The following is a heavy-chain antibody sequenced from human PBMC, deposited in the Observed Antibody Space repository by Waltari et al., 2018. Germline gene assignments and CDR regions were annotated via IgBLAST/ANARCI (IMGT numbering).Heavy chain of an antibody. J-gene: IGHJ3*02. CDR3: ARVTYYYDSSGYSKGAFDI. D-gene: IGHD3-22*01. Sequence: QVQLQESGPGLVKPSETLSLTCAVSGYSISSGYYWGWIRQPPGKGLEWIGSNYHGVRTYYHPSLKRRVTISVDTSKNQFSLKLSSVTAADTAVYYCARVTYYYDSSGYSKGAFDIWGQGTMVTVSS. CDR2: NYHGVRT. V-gene: IGHV4-38-2*01. CDR1: GYSISSGYY.